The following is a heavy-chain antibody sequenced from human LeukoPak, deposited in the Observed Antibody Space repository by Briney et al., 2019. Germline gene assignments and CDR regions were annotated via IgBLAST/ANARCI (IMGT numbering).Heavy chain of an antibody. Sequence: PGGSLRLSCAASGFTFSSYAMHWVRQAPGKGLEYVSAISSNGGSTYYANSVKGRFTISRDNSKNTLYLQMGSLRAEDMAVYYCARRGVTTSTPFDCWGQGTLVTVSS. J-gene: IGHJ4*02. CDR3: ARRGVTTSTPFDC. CDR2: ISSNGGST. V-gene: IGHV3-64*01. D-gene: IGHD4-17*01. CDR1: GFTFSSYA.